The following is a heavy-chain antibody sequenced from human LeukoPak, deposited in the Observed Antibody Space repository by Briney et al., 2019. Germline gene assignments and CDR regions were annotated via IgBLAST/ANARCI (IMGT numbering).Heavy chain of an antibody. V-gene: IGHV1-18*01. D-gene: IGHD6-19*01. J-gene: IGHJ4*02. CDR2: ISAYNGNT. CDR3: ARNLDGYSSGWEGYYFDY. Sequence: GASVKVSCKASGYTFTSYGISWVRPAPGQGLEWMGWISAYNGNTNYAQKVQGRVTMTTDTSTSTAYMELRSLRSDDTAVYYCARNLDGYSSGWEGYYFDYWGQGTLVTVSS. CDR1: GYTFTSYG.